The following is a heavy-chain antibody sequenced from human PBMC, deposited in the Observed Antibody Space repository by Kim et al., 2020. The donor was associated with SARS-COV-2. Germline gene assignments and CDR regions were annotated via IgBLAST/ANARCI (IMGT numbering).Heavy chain of an antibody. J-gene: IGHJ6*03. CDR3: AREGRGCSGGSCRPYYYYYMDV. V-gene: IGHV3-33*01. CDR2: IWYDGSNK. Sequence: GGSLRLSCAASGFTFSSYGMHWVRQAPGKGLEWVAVIWYDGSNKYYADSVKGRFTISRDNSKNTLYLQMNSLRAEDTAVYYCAREGRGCSGGSCRPYYYYYMDVWGKGTTVTVSS. CDR1: GFTFSSYG. D-gene: IGHD2-15*01.